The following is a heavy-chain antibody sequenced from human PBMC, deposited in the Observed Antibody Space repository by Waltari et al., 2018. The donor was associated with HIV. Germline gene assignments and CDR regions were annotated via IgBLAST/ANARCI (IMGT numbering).Heavy chain of an antibody. D-gene: IGHD2-21*02. Sequence: QVQLVQSGAEVKKPGASVKVSCKVSGYTLTELSMHWVRQAPGKGLEWMGGFDPEDGETIYAQKFQGRVTMTEDTSTDTAYMELSSLRSEDTAVYYCATAGPPLAYCGGDCYQPLWNYWGQGTLVTVSS. CDR1: GYTLTELS. J-gene: IGHJ4*02. CDR3: ATAGPPLAYCGGDCYQPLWNY. CDR2: FDPEDGET. V-gene: IGHV1-24*01.